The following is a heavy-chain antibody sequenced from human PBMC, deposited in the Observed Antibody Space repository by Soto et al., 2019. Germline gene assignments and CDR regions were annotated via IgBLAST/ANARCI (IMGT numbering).Heavy chain of an antibody. D-gene: IGHD3-22*01. CDR1: GFTFSSYG. Sequence: QVQLVESGGGVVQPGGSLRLSCAPSGFTFSSYGMHWVRQAPGKGLEWVAIIWYDGTNKYYADSVKGRFTISRDNSKNTLYLKMNSLGAEDTAVYYCARDEYYYDSRGLGYGMDVWGQGTTVIVSS. CDR2: IWYDGTNK. CDR3: ARDEYYYDSRGLGYGMDV. V-gene: IGHV3-33*01. J-gene: IGHJ6*02.